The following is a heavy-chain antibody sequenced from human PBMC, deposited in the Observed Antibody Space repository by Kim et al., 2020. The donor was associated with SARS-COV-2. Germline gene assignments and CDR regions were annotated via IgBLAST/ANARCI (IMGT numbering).Heavy chain of an antibody. CDR3: AKDEGITMIVVVITTFDY. J-gene: IGHJ4*02. Sequence: KGRFTISRDNSKSTLYLQMNSLRAEDTAVYYCAKDEGITMIVVVITTFDYWGQGTLVTVSS. D-gene: IGHD3-22*01. V-gene: IGHV3-23*01.